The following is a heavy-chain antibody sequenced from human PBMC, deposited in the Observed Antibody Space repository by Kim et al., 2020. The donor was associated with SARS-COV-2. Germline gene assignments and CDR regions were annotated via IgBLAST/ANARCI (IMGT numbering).Heavy chain of an antibody. V-gene: IGHV3-9*01. CDR2: ISWNSGSI. D-gene: IGHD6-13*01. CDR3: AKDRVREQQLVQSFAPYYYVDV. CDR1: GFTFDDYA. Sequence: GGSLRLSCAASGFTFDDYAMHWVRQAPGKGLEWVSGISWNSGSIGYADSVKGRFTISRDNAKNSLYLQMNSLRAEDTALYYCAKDRVREQQLVQSFAPYYYVDVWGKGTTVTVSS. J-gene: IGHJ6*03.